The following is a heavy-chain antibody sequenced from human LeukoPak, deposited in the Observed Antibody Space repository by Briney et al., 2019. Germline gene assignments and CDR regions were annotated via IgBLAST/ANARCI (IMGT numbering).Heavy chain of an antibody. CDR1: GGSISSSSYH. V-gene: IGHV4-39*07. D-gene: IGHD3/OR15-3a*01. J-gene: IGHJ4*02. CDR3: ARVEIGPSGNVIDY. Sequence: PSETLSLTCTVSGGSISSSSYHWRWIRQPPGKGLEWIGEISHSGSTNYNPSLKSRVTVSLDTSKSQFSLKLSSVTAADTAVYYCARVEIGPSGNVIDYWGQGTLVTVSS. CDR2: ISHSGST.